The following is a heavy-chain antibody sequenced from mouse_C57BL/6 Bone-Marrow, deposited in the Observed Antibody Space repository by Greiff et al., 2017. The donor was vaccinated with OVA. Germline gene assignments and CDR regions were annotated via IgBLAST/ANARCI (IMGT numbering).Heavy chain of an antibody. V-gene: IGHV1-15*01. Sequence: VHLVESGAELVRPGASVTLSCKASGYTFTDYEMHWVKQTPVHGLEWIGAIDPETGGTAYNQKFKGKAILTADKSSSTAYMELRSLTSEDSAVYYCTRGEGYWGQGTTLTVSS. J-gene: IGHJ2*01. CDR2: IDPETGGT. CDR3: TRGEGY. CDR1: GYTFTDYE.